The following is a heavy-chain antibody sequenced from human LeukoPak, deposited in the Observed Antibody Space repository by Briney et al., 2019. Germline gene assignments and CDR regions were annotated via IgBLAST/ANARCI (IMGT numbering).Heavy chain of an antibody. Sequence: GGSLGLSCAASGFTFSSYGMSWVRQAPGKGLEWVSAISGSGGSTYYADSVKGRFTISRDNSKNTLYLQMNSLRAEDTAVYYCAKVVPDYSYYFDYWGQGTLVTVSS. CDR2: ISGSGGST. CDR1: GFTFSSYG. V-gene: IGHV3-23*01. CDR3: AKVVPDYSYYFDY. D-gene: IGHD2-15*01. J-gene: IGHJ4*02.